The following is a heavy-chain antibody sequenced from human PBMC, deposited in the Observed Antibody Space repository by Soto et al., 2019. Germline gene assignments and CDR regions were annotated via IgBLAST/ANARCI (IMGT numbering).Heavy chain of an antibody. Sequence: GGSLRLSCAASGFTFSTYGIHWVRQAPGKGLERVAVISYDGNNKYHADSVKGRFTISRDNSKNALYLQMNSLRAEDTAVYYCAKDSGRGSADYYFDYWGQGTLVTVSS. J-gene: IGHJ4*02. V-gene: IGHV3-30*18. D-gene: IGHD3-10*01. CDR3: AKDSGRGSADYYFDY. CDR2: ISYDGNNK. CDR1: GFTFSTYG.